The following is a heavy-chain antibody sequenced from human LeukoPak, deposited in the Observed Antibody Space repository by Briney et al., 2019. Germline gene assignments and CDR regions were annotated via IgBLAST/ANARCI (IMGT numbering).Heavy chain of an antibody. J-gene: IGHJ4*02. D-gene: IGHD3-10*01. V-gene: IGHV3-48*03. CDR2: ISSSGSTI. Sequence: GGSLRLSCAASGFTFSSYETNWVRQAPGKGLEWVSYISSSGSTIYYADSVKGRFTISRDNAKNTLYLQMNSLRVEDTAVYYCAKGRGQGFDYWGQGTLVTVSS. CDR3: AKGRGQGFDY. CDR1: GFTFSSYE.